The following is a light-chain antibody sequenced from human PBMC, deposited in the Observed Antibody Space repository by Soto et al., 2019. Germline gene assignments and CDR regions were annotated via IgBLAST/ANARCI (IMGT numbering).Light chain of an antibody. CDR1: SSDVGDYNY. CDR3: SSYTSTSSLGV. Sequence: QSALTQPASVSGSPGQSITISCTGTSSDVGDYNYVSWYQHHPGKAPKLIIYDVSNRPSGVSNRFSGSKSGNTASLTISGLQAEDEADYYCSSYTSTSSLGVFGTGTKVTVL. J-gene: IGLJ1*01. CDR2: DVS. V-gene: IGLV2-14*03.